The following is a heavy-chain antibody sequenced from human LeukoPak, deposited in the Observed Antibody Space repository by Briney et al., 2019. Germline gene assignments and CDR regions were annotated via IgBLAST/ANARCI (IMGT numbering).Heavy chain of an antibody. J-gene: IGHJ4*02. D-gene: IGHD6-25*01. CDR2: MNSSDTTI. CDR1: GFTFSSYR. Sequence: PGGSLRLSCAASGFTFSSYRMNWVRQAPGKGLEGVSYMNSSDTTIYYADSVKGRFTISRDNAKNSLYLQMNSLRDEDTAVYYCARMVASGVWVLDYWGQGTLVTVSS. CDR3: ARMVASGVWVLDY. V-gene: IGHV3-48*02.